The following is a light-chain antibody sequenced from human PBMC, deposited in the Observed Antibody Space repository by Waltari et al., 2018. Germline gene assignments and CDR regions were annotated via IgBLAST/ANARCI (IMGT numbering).Light chain of an antibody. J-gene: IGKJ1*01. Sequence: DVVMTQTPLSLSVTPGQPASISCKSSQSLLHSDGKTYLSWYLQKPGQPPQLLISEVSNRVSGVPDRFSGSGSGTDFTRKISRVEAEDVGVYYCMQIKQLPPWTFGQGTKVEIK. V-gene: IGKV2D-29*01. CDR1: QSLLHSDGKTY. CDR3: MQIKQLPPWT. CDR2: EVS.